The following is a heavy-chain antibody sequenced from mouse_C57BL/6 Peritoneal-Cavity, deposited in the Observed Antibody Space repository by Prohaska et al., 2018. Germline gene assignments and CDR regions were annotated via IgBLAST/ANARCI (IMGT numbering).Heavy chain of an antibody. CDR2: INPDSSKI. J-gene: IGHJ4*01. D-gene: IGHD2-1*01. V-gene: IGHV4-1*01. CDR3: ASYGNYGAMDY. Sequence: EVKLLQSGGGLVQPGGSLKLSCAASGIDFSRYWMSWVRRAPGKGLEWIGEINPDSSKINYAPSLKDKFIISRDNAKNTLYLQMSKVRSEDTALYYCASYGNYGAMDYWGQGTSVTVSS. CDR1: GIDFSRYW.